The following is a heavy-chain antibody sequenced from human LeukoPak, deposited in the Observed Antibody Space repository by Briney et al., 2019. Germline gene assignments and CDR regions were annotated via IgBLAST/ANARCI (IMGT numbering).Heavy chain of an antibody. CDR1: GASVTDYY. D-gene: IGHD7-27*01. V-gene: IGHV4-59*02. Sequence: SETLSLTCTVFGASVTDYYWSWIRQSPGKGLEWISYIHHSGNSDYNPSLRSRVTTSLDTSKNQFSLNLISVTAADTAVYYCTRGHWDLQSWSQGTLVTVSS. J-gene: IGHJ5*02. CDR3: TRGHWDLQS. CDR2: IHHSGNS.